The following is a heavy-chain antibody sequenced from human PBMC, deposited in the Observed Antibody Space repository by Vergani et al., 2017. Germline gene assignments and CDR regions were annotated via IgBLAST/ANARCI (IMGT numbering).Heavy chain of an antibody. D-gene: IGHD3-22*01. CDR1: GFTFSNAW. CDR2: IKSKTDGGTT. V-gene: IGHV3-15*01. CDR3: TTDPSFSYDSSGYYGY. Sequence: EVQLVESGGGLVKPGGSLRLSCAASGFTFSNAWMSWVRQAPGKGLEWVGRIKSKTDGGTTDYAAPVKGRFTISRDDSKNTLYLQMNSLKTEDTAVYYXTTDPSFSYDSSGYYGYWGQGTLVTVSS. J-gene: IGHJ4*02.